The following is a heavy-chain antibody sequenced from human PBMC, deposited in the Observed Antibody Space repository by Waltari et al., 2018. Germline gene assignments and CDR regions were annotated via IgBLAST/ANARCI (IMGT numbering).Heavy chain of an antibody. CDR2: IYSSGST. Sequence: QLQLQQSGPGLVKPSQTLSLACSLSGDSLSGSSYWNWVRQTAGEGLEWLGYIYSSGSTKYNPSLQSRATISIVNKTQFSLKLAAVTAADTAVYYCARSDVVVAPARNNYYFPMEVWGQGTTVTVSS. D-gene: IGHD2-21*01. CDR1: GDSLSGSSY. CDR3: ARSDVVVAPARNNYYFPMEV. J-gene: IGHJ6*03. V-gene: IGHV4-61*09.